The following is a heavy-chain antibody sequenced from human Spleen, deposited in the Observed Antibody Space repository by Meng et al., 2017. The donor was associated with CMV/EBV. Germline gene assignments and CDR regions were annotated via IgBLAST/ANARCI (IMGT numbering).Heavy chain of an antibody. D-gene: IGHD3-3*01. CDR1: GFTFSSYW. J-gene: IGHJ3*01. CDR2: ISGDGTTT. V-gene: IGHV3-74*01. Sequence: GGSLRLSCAASGFTFSSYWMHWVRQGPVKRLVWVSRISGDGTTTTYADSVKGRFTISRDNAKNTLYLQMNSLRAEDTAVYYCARPYYDYWTAYSNDAFDFWGQGTMVTVSS. CDR3: ARPYYDYWTAYSNDAFDF.